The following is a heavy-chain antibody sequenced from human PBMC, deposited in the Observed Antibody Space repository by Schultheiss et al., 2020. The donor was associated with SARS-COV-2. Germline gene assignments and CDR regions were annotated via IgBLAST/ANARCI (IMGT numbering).Heavy chain of an antibody. D-gene: IGHD2-15*01. CDR1: GFTFSSYG. CDR3: VRDRSWWTPYNCFDL. V-gene: IGHV3-30*03. Sequence: LRLSCAASGFTFSSYGMHWVRQAPGKGLEWVAVISYDGSNKYYADSVKGRFTISRDNSKNTLYLQMNSLRAEDTAVYYCVRDRSWWTPYNCFDLWGRGTLVTVSS. J-gene: IGHJ5*02. CDR2: ISYDGSNK.